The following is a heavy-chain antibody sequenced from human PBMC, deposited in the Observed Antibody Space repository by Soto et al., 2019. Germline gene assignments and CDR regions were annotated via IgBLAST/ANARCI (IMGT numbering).Heavy chain of an antibody. D-gene: IGHD2-15*01. Sequence: EVQLVESGGGFIYPGGSLRLSCAASGLTISNAWMNWVRQAPGKGPEWVGRIKTNTEGGTTDYAAAVKGRFTVSRDDSKNTLYLQMNSLKTEDTDVYYCTTGSVEGVWGQGTTVTVSS. J-gene: IGHJ6*02. V-gene: IGHV3-15*07. CDR2: IKTNTEGGTT. CDR3: TTGSVEGV. CDR1: GLTISNAW.